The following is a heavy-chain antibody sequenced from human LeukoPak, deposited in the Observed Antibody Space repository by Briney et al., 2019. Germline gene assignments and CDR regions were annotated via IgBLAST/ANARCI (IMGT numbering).Heavy chain of an antibody. V-gene: IGHV3-33*01. Sequence: PGMSLRLSCAASGFTFTSHGMHWVRQAPGKGLERVAIIRFDGSKKYYADSVKGRFTISRDDSKNTLYVQMNSLRVEDTAVYYCARAVQGVTLDYWGQGTQVTVSS. CDR2: IRFDGSKK. J-gene: IGHJ4*02. CDR3: ARAVQGVTLDY. CDR1: GFTFTSHG. D-gene: IGHD3-10*01.